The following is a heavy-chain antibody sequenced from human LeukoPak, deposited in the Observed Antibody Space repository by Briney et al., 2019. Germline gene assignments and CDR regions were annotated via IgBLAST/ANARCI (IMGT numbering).Heavy chain of an antibody. CDR1: GFTFSSYS. Sequence: GGSLRLSCAASGFTFSSYSMNWVRQAPGKGLEWVSSISSTSTYIYYADSLKGRFTISRDDSKNTAYLQMNSLKTEDTAVYYCTVGGHDSSGYYVGLVSWGQGTLVTVSS. CDR2: ISSTSTYI. V-gene: IGHV3-21*04. CDR3: TVGGHDSSGYYVGLVS. D-gene: IGHD3-22*01. J-gene: IGHJ4*02.